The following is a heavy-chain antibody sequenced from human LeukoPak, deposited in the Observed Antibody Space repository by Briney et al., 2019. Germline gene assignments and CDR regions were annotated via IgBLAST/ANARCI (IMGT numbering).Heavy chain of an antibody. CDR1: GGSISSSSYY. Sequence: SETLSLTCTVSGGSISSSSYYWGWIRQPPGKGLEWIGSIYYSGSTYYNPSLKSRVTISVDTSKNQFSLKLSYVTAADTAVYYCASLLRYGSGPYYFDYWGQGTLVTVSS. V-gene: IGHV4-39*01. D-gene: IGHD3-10*01. CDR3: ASLLRYGSGPYYFDY. CDR2: IYYSGST. J-gene: IGHJ4*02.